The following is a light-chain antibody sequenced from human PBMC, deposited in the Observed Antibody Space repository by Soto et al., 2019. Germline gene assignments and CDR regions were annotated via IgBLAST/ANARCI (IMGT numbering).Light chain of an antibody. CDR3: QQYNSYSQT. V-gene: IGKV1-5*03. J-gene: IGKJ1*01. CDR2: KAS. CDR1: QSISSW. Sequence: DIQMTQSPSTLSASVGDRVTITCRASQSISSWLAWYQQKPGRAPKLLIYKASSLESGVPSRFSGSGSGTEFTLTISSLQPDDCATYYCQQYNSYSQTFGQGTKVEI.